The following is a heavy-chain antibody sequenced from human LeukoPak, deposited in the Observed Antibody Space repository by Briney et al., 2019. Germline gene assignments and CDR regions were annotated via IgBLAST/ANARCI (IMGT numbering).Heavy chain of an antibody. J-gene: IGHJ3*02. CDR3: AKSNGYGLVDI. V-gene: IGHV4-59*12. CDR1: GFTFSNFW. Sequence: GSLRLSCAASGFTFSNFWMNWVRQPPGKGLEWIGNIFYSGSTYYSPSLKSRVTISLDTSRNQFSLKLNSVTAADTAVYYCAKSNGYGLVDIWGQGTMVTVSS. D-gene: IGHD3-10*01. CDR2: IFYSGST.